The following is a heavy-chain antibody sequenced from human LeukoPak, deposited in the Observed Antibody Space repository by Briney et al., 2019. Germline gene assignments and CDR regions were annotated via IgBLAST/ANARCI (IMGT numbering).Heavy chain of an antibody. CDR1: GFTVSSNY. Sequence: PGGSLRLSCAASGFTVSSNYMSWVRQAPGKGLEWASVIYSGGSTYYADSVKGRFTISRDNSKNTLYLQMNSLRAEDTVVYYCASLITMVRGVVDYWGQGTLVTVSS. D-gene: IGHD3-10*01. CDR3: ASLITMVRGVVDY. J-gene: IGHJ4*02. CDR2: IYSGGST. V-gene: IGHV3-53*01.